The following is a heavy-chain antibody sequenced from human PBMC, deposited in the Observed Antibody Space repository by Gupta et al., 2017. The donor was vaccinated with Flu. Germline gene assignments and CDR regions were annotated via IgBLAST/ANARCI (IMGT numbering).Heavy chain of an antibody. CDR3: VRGPGNAFYDNFDS. D-gene: IGHD3-3*01. J-gene: IGHJ4*02. CDR2: MGAGGGDT. Sequence: IHWVRQAPGHGLEWMGRMGAGGGDTLYAQKFSGRVTMTRDTSIATSYMDLSSLGLDDTALYFCVRGPGNAFYDNFDSWGRGTLVSVSS. V-gene: IGHV1-2*06.